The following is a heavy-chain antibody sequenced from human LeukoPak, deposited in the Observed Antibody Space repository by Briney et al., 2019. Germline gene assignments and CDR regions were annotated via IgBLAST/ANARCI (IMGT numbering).Heavy chain of an antibody. D-gene: IGHD4-17*01. CDR3: ARDLDYGDYAFDY. CDR1: GFTFSSYS. J-gene: IGHJ4*02. Sequence: GGSLRLSCAASGFTFSSYSMNWVRQAPGKGLEWVSSISSSSSYIYCADSVKGRFTISRDNAKNSLYLQMNSLRAEDTAVYYCARDLDYGDYAFDYWGQGTLVTVSS. CDR2: ISSSSSYI. V-gene: IGHV3-21*01.